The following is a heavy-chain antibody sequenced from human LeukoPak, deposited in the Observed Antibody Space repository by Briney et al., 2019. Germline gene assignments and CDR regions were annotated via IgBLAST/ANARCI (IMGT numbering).Heavy chain of an antibody. J-gene: IGHJ4*02. CDR1: RISDY. CDR2: IYTGDNT. CDR3: ASSTSTPGGFDF. D-gene: IGHD2-2*01. Sequence: GGSLRLSCAASRISDYMIWVRQAPGTGLEWVSVIYTGDNTYYANSVRGRFTISRDNSQRMLYLQMNSLRAEDTSVYYCASSTSTPGGFDFWGQGTLVTVSS. V-gene: IGHV3-66*01.